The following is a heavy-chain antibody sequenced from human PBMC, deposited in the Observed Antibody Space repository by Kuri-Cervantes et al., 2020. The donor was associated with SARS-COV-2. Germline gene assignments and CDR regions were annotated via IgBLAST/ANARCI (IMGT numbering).Heavy chain of an antibody. CDR3: ARPMYSGSYYGGWGTFDY. Sequence: ASVKVSCKASGYTFTSYYMHWVRQAPGQGLEWMGIINPSGGSTSYAQKFQGRVTMTRDTSTSTVYMELSSLRSDDTAVYYCARPMYSGSYYGGWGTFDYWGQGTLVTVSS. D-gene: IGHD1-26*01. CDR2: INPSGGST. J-gene: IGHJ4*02. V-gene: IGHV1-46*01. CDR1: GYTFTSYY.